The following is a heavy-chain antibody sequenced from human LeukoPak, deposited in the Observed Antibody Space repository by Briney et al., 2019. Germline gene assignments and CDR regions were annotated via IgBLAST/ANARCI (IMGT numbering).Heavy chain of an antibody. V-gene: IGHV3-21*01. J-gene: IGHJ4*02. CDR3: ARGELGDCTGGSCYFDY. Sequence: GGSLRLSCAASGFTFSSYNVHWVRQAPGKGLEWVSSIGSISNYIHYADSLKGRFTISRDYAKNSLYLQMNSLKAEDTAVYYCARGELGDCTGGSCYFDYWGQGTLVTASS. CDR1: GFTFSSYN. D-gene: IGHD2-15*01. CDR2: IGSISNYI.